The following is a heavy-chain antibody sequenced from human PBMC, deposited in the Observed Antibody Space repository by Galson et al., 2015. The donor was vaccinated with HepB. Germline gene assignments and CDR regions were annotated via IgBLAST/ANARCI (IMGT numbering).Heavy chain of an antibody. Sequence: YLRLSCAASGFPSSNYAMHWVRQTPGQGLEWMTVILHDAHNRYYADSVEGRFTVSRDDSKNTVYLQMHSLRPEDTAIYYCARRAGASGGFSFDYWGQGSLVTVSS. CDR3: ARRAGASGGFSFDY. V-gene: IGHV3-30*04. CDR2: ILHDAHNR. CDR1: GFPSSNYA. D-gene: IGHD3-16*01. J-gene: IGHJ4*02.